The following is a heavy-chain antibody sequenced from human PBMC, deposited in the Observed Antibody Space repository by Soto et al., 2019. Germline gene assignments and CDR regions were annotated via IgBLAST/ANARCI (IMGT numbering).Heavy chain of an antibody. CDR3: ARGAVDGVDYGMDV. CDR2: IYTSGGT. Sequence: SDTLSLTCGVSGGSMNSYYWSWIRQPAGKGLEWIGRIYTSGGTNYSPSLKSRVTMSVDTSKRQVSLKLTSVTAADTAIYYCARGAVDGVDYGMDVWGQGTTVTVS. D-gene: IGHD6-13*01. V-gene: IGHV4-4*07. CDR1: GGSMNSYY. J-gene: IGHJ6*02.